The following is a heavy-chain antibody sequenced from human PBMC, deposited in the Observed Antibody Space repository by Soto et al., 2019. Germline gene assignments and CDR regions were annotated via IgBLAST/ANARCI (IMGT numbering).Heavy chain of an antibody. D-gene: IGHD1-20*01. CDR2: ISGSGGST. CDR3: AKRYNWDRRAFDI. Sequence: EVQLLESGGGLVQPGGSLRLSCAASGFAFSSYAMTWVRQAPGKGLEWVSAISGSGGSTYYADSVKGQFTISRDKSKNTLYLQMSSLRADDTAVYYCAKRYNWDRRAFDIWGQGTMVTVSS. J-gene: IGHJ3*02. V-gene: IGHV3-23*01. CDR1: GFAFSSYA.